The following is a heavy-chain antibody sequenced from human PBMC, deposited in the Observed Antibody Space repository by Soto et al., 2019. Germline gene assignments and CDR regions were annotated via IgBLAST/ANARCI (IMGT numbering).Heavy chain of an antibody. Sequence: PGESLKISCTGFGYTFTTFWISWVRQMPGRGLEWMGRIDPRDSYTNYSPSFQGHVTISVDKSISTAYLQRGSLKASDTAMYYCARLYCSSSTCDSWFDPWGQGTLVTVS. CDR2: IDPRDSYT. J-gene: IGHJ5*02. CDR1: GYTFTTFW. CDR3: ARLYCSSSTCDSWFDP. D-gene: IGHD2-2*01. V-gene: IGHV5-10-1*01.